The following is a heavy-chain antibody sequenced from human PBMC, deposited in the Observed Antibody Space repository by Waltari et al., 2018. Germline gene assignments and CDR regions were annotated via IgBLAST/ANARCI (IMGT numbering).Heavy chain of an antibody. J-gene: IGHJ3*02. V-gene: IGHV1-24*01. CDR2: FEPEDGET. CDR3: ARDMSVAGPPDAFDI. CDR1: GYTLTELS. D-gene: IGHD6-19*01. Sequence: QVQLVQSGAEVKKPGASVKVSCKVSGYTLTELSMHWVRQAPGKGLEWMGGFEPEDGETIYAQKFQGRGTMTDDTSTDTAYRELSSLRSEDTAVYYCARDMSVAGPPDAFDIWGQGTMVTVSS.